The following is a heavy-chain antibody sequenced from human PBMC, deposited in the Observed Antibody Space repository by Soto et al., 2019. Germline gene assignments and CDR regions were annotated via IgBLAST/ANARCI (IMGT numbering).Heavy chain of an antibody. CDR3: XXXXPKQQLVRGXXDH. CDR1: GGTFRNYA. V-gene: IGHV1-69*01. Sequence: QVQLVQSGAEVKKPGSSVKLSCKTSGGTFRNYAINWVRQAPGQGLEWMGGSIPVFGTANYAQTFQGRFTITADESTSTAYMELXXLXXXXXXXXXXXXXXPKQQLVRGXXDHWGQXTXVXXXX. D-gene: IGHD6-13*01. CDR2: SIPVFGTA. J-gene: IGHJ1*01.